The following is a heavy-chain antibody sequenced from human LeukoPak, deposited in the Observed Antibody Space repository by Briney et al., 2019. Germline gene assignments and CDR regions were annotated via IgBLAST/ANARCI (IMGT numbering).Heavy chain of an antibody. CDR2: LIYRSGGHH. CDR3: APYRFDY. V-gene: IGHV6-1*01. J-gene: IGHJ4*02. Sequence: SQTLSLTCAISGDSVSRPFVPWNWTRHSPSGGLEWLGRLIYRSGGHHDFAVSMTGRITISPDISKNQFSLQLNSVTPEDTAVYYCAPYRFDYWGRETLVIAS. CDR1: GDSVSRPFVP. D-gene: IGHD3-16*02.